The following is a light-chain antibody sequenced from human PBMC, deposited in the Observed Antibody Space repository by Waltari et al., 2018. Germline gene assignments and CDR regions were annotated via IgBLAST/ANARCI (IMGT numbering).Light chain of an antibody. CDR1: PSISSW. Sequence: DIQMTQPPSTLSASIGDRVTITCLASPSISSWLALYQQKPGKAPKFLIYKASSLESGVPSRFSGSGSETEFTLTISSLQPDDFATYYCQQYRTYPWTFGQGTKVEIK. CDR2: KAS. CDR3: QQYRTYPWT. V-gene: IGKV1-5*03. J-gene: IGKJ1*01.